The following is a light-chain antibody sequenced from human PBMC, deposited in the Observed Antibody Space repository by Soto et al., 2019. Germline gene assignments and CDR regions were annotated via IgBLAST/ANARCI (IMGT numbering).Light chain of an antibody. V-gene: IGLV2-14*03. Sequence: QSALTQPASVSGSPGQSITISCTGSSSDIGGYNYVSWYQQHPGKAPELLIYDVSYRPSGISDRFSGSKSGNTASLTISGLQPEDEADYYCSSYGASSTLFGGGTKVTVL. CDR2: DVS. CDR3: SSYGASSTL. CDR1: SSDIGGYNY. J-gene: IGLJ2*01.